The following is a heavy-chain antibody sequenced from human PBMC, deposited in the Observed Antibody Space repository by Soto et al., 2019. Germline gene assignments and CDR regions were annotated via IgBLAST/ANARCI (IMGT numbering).Heavy chain of an antibody. CDR2: IYWDDDK. Sequence: QITLKESGPTLVKPTQTLTLTCTFSGFSLSTSGVGVGWIRQPPGKALEWLALIYWDDDKRYSPSLKSRLTITKDTSKNQVVLTLTNMDPVDTATYYCAHMWWVGESTYYGMDVWGQGTTVTVSS. CDR1: GFSLSTSGVG. D-gene: IGHD3-10*01. V-gene: IGHV2-5*02. J-gene: IGHJ6*02. CDR3: AHMWWVGESTYYGMDV.